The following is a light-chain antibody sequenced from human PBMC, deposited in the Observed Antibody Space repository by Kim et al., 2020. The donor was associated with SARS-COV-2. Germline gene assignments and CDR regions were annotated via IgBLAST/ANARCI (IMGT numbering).Light chain of an antibody. CDR1: QGIGND. Sequence: GDRVTITCRASQGIGNDLSWYQQKPGKAPYLLIYAASSLQSGVPSRFSGSGSGTEFTLTINSLQPEDFATYYCLQDYNFPFTFGPGTKVDIK. J-gene: IGKJ3*01. CDR2: AAS. V-gene: IGKV1-6*01. CDR3: LQDYNFPFT.